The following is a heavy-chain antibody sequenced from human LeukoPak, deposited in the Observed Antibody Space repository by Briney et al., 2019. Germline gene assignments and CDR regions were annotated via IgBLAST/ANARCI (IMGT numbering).Heavy chain of an antibody. Sequence: SQTLSLTCTVSGGSISSVSFYWNWIRQPAGKGLEWIGRIYSSGSTHYNPSLKSRVTISLDTSKNQFSLKLSSVTAADTAVYYCARQTVYSSSWYKGPGWFDPWGQGTLVTVSS. V-gene: IGHV4-61*02. CDR2: IYSSGST. D-gene: IGHD6-13*01. CDR3: ARQTVYSSSWYKGPGWFDP. J-gene: IGHJ5*02. CDR1: GGSISSVSFY.